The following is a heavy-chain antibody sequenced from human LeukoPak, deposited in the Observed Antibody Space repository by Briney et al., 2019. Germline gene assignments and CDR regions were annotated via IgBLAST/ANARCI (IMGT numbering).Heavy chain of an antibody. CDR1: GGSFSAHY. CDR2: ISHSGST. V-gene: IGHV4-34*01. CDR3: ARGLITGTSSLGY. D-gene: IGHD1-7*01. J-gene: IGHJ4*02. Sequence: PSETLSLTCAVYGGSFSAHYWSWIRQPPGKGLEWIGEISHSGSTNYNPSLKSRVTISVDTSKNQFSLKLSSVTAADTAVYYCARGLITGTSSLGYWGQGTLVTVSS.